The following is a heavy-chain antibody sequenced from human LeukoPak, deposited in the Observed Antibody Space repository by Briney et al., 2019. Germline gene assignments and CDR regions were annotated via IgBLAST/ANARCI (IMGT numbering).Heavy chain of an antibody. CDR3: ARAQYYDSSGYYYLGY. V-gene: IGHV3-21*01. J-gene: IGHJ4*02. CDR2: ISSSSSYI. CDR1: GFTFSSYS. Sequence: GGSLRLSCAASGFTFSSYSMNWVRQAPGKGLEWVSSISSSSSYIYYADSVKGRFTISRDNAKNSLYLQMNSLRAEDTAVYYCARAQYYDSSGYYYLGYWGQGTLVTVSS. D-gene: IGHD3-22*01.